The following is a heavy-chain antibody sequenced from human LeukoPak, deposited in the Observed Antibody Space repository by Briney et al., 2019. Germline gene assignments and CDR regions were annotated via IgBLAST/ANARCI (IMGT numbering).Heavy chain of an antibody. J-gene: IGHJ5*02. CDR1: GGTFSSYA. CDR3: VRGPYGSGISNWFDP. V-gene: IGHV1-69*06. CDR2: IIPIFGTA. Sequence: SVKVSCKASGGTFSSYAISWVRQAPGQGLEWMGGIIPIFGTANYAQKFQGTVTITADKSTSTAYMELSSLRSEDTAVYYCVRGPYGSGISNWFDPWGQGTLVIVSS. D-gene: IGHD3-10*01.